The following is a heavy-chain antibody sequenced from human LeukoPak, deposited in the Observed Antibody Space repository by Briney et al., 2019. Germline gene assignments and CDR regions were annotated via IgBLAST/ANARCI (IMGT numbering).Heavy chain of an antibody. D-gene: IGHD2-21*01. Sequence: SVKVSCKASGGTFSNYAVSWVRQAPGQGLEWMGGIIPVFEKPNYARKFQDRVTITADESTATAYVELSSLTSEDTAIYFCARLGHCGETNCYSDFYYMDVWGKGTTVIVSS. CDR3: ARLGHCGETNCYSDFYYMDV. CDR2: IIPVFEKP. V-gene: IGHV1-69*01. CDR1: GGTFSNYA. J-gene: IGHJ6*03.